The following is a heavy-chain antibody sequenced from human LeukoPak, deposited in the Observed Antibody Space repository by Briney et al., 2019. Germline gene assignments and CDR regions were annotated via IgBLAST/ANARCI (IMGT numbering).Heavy chain of an antibody. CDR3: ARPPGGDLDAFDI. CDR1: GDSISSSSYY. Sequence: SETLSLTCTVSGDSISSSSYYWGWIRQPPGKGLEWIGSIYYSGTTYYNPSLKSRVTISVDTSKNQFSLKLTSVTAADTAVYYCARPPGGDLDAFDIWGQGTMVTVSS. CDR2: IYYSGTT. V-gene: IGHV4-39*01. J-gene: IGHJ3*02. D-gene: IGHD3-10*01.